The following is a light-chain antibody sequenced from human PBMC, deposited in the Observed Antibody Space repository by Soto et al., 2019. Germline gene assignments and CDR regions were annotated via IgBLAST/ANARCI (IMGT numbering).Light chain of an antibody. Sequence: DIQMTQSPPTLSASVGDRVTITCRASQPISSWLAWYHQKPGKAPKLLIYDASNLESGVPSRFSGSGSGTEFTLTISSLQPEDFATYYCQQYNSYPLTFGGGTKVDIK. CDR3: QQYNSYPLT. CDR1: QPISSW. V-gene: IGKV1-5*01. J-gene: IGKJ4*01. CDR2: DAS.